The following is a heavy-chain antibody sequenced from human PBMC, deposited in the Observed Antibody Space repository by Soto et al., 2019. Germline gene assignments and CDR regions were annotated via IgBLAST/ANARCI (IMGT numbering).Heavy chain of an antibody. D-gene: IGHD3-3*01. CDR3: ARDFLGWSGYHYYYGMDV. V-gene: IGHV3-7*03. J-gene: IGHJ6*02. CDR1: GFTFSSYW. CDR2: IKQDGGEK. Sequence: PGGSLRLSCAASGFTFSSYWMSWVRQAPGKGLEWVANIKQDGGEKYYVDSVKGRFTISRDNAKNSLYLQMNSLRAEDTAVYYCARDFLGWSGYHYYYGMDVWGQGTTVTVSS.